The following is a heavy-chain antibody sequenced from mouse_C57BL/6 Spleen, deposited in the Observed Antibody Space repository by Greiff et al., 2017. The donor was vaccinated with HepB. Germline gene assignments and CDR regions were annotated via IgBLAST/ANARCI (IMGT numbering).Heavy chain of an antibody. CDR3: ARYDYDVFYAMDY. Sequence: EVKLQQSGPELVKPGASVKISCKASGYTFTDYYMNWVKQSHGKSLEWIGDINPNNGGTSYNQKFKGKATLTVDKSSSTAYMELRSLTSEDSAVYYCARYDYDVFYAMDYWGQGTSVTVSS. CDR1: GYTFTDYY. D-gene: IGHD2-4*01. J-gene: IGHJ4*01. V-gene: IGHV1-26*01. CDR2: INPNNGGT.